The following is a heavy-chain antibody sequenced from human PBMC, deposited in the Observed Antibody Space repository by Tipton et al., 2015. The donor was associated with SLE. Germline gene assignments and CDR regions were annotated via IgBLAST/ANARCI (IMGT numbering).Heavy chain of an antibody. CDR1: GGSISSYY. CDR2: IYYSGST. V-gene: IGHV4-59*12. J-gene: IGHJ4*02. CDR3: ARALQNYFDY. Sequence: TLSLTCTVSGGSISSYYWSWIRQPPGKGLEWIGYIYYSGSTNYNPSLKSRVTISVDTSRNQFSLKLNSVTAADTAVYYCARALQNYFDYWGQGTLVTVSS.